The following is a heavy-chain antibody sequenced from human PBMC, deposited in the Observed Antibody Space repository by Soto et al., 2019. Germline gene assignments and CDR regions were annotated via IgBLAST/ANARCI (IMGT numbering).Heavy chain of an antibody. D-gene: IGHD3-16*01. CDR1: GYTFTSYD. J-gene: IGHJ5*02. CDR3: ARLKQDYAVA. V-gene: IGHV1-8*01. Sequence: QVQLVQSGAEVKKPGASVKVSCKASGYTFTSYDINWVRQATGQGLEWRGWMNPNSGNTAYAQKFXGXVXMXXDASISTAYMELSSLRSEDTAVYYCARLKQDYAVAWGQGTLVTVSS. CDR2: MNPNSGNT.